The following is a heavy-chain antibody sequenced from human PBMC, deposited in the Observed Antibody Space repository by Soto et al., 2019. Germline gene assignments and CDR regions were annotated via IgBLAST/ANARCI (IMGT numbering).Heavy chain of an antibody. CDR1: GGIFSTYA. Sequence: RASVKVSCKASGGIFSTYAISWLRQAPGQGLEWMGGIIPLFGTPNYAQRFQGRVTITADESTSTAYMELSRLRSEDTAVYYCARDRSVVPTANNWFDAWGQGTLVTVS. D-gene: IGHD2-2*01. J-gene: IGHJ5*02. V-gene: IGHV1-69*13. CDR2: IIPLFGTP. CDR3: ARDRSVVPTANNWFDA.